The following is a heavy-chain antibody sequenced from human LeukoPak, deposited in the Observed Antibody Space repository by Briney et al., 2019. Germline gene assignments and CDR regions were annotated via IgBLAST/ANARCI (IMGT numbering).Heavy chain of an antibody. CDR2: IISIFGTA. J-gene: IGHJ4*02. Sequence: SVKVSCKASGGTFSSYAISWVRQAPGQGLEWMGGIISIFGTANYAQKFQGRVTITADESTSTAYMELSSLRSEDTAVYYCARGEVEMATITAFDYWGQGTLVTVSS. CDR3: ARGEVEMATITAFDY. V-gene: IGHV1-69*13. D-gene: IGHD5-24*01. CDR1: GGTFSSYA.